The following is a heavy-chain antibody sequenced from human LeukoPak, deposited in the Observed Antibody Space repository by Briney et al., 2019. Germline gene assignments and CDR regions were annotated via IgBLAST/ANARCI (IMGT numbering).Heavy chain of an antibody. CDR3: AKGSVYDLSSDDY. D-gene: IGHD5/OR15-5a*01. V-gene: IGHV3-23*01. J-gene: IGHJ4*02. Sequence: GGSLRLSCAASGFTFSSYAMSWVRQAPGKGLEWVSAISGSGISTYYADSVRGRFTISRDNSKNTLYLQMNSLRAEDTAVYYCAKGSVYDLSSDDYWGQGTLVTISS. CDR1: GFTFSSYA. CDR2: ISGSGIST.